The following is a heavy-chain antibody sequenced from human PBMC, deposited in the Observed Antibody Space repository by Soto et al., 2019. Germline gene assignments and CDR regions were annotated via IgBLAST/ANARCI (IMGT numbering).Heavy chain of an antibody. CDR2: IYYSGST. CDR1: GGSISSYY. Sequence: QVQLQESGPGLVKPSETLSLTCTVSGGSISSYYWTWIRQPPGKGLQWIGYIYYSGSTNYNPSLKSRVTISLDTSKNQSSLRLSSVTAADPAVYYCARASEWEVGYWGQGTLVTVSS. D-gene: IGHD1-26*01. J-gene: IGHJ4*02. V-gene: IGHV4-59*08. CDR3: ARASEWEVGY.